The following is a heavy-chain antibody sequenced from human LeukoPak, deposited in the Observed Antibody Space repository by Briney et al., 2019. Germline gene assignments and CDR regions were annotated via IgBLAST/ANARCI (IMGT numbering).Heavy chain of an antibody. V-gene: IGHV3-53*04. J-gene: IGHJ4*02. Sequence: GGSLRLSCAASGFTVSSNYMSWVHQAPGKGLEGVSVIYSGGSTYYADSVKGRFTISRHNSKNTLYLQMNSLRAEDTAVYYCARATGTSSGYSDYWGQGTLVTVSS. CDR3: ARATGTSSGYSDY. D-gene: IGHD3-22*01. CDR1: GFTVSSNY. CDR2: IYSGGST.